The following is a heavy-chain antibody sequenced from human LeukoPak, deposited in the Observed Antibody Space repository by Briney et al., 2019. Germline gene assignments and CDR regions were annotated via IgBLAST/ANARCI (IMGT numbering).Heavy chain of an antibody. CDR1: GFTFSSYA. D-gene: IGHD5-18*01. J-gene: IGHJ4*02. CDR2: ISSSSSTI. CDR3: AKQGIQLWLRYYFDY. V-gene: IGHV3-23*01. Sequence: GGSLRLSCAASGFTFSSYAMSWVRQAPGKGLEWVSYISSSSSTIYYADSVKGRFTISRDNSKNTLYLQMNSLRAEDTAVYYCAKQGIQLWLRYYFDYWGQGTLVTVSS.